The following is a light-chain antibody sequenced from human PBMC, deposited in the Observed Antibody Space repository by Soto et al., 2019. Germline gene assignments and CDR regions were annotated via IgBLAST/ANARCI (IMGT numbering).Light chain of an antibody. J-gene: IGLJ3*02. CDR1: NIGSKS. CDR2: YDS. CDR3: QAWDSSSDHWV. Sequence: SYELTQPPSVSVAPGKTARIICGGNNIGSKSVHWYQQKPGQAPVLVIYYDSDRPSGIPERFSGSNFGNTATLTISRVEAGDEADYYCQAWDSSSDHWVFGGGTKLTVL. V-gene: IGLV3-21*04.